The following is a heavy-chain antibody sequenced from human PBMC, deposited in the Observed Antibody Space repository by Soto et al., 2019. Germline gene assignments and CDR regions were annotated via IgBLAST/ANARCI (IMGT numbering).Heavy chain of an antibody. Sequence: QVQLQESGPGLVKPSETLSLTCTVSGGSISSYYWSWIRQPPGKGLEWIGYIYYSGSTNYNPSLKSRVTIPVDTSKNQFSLKLSSVTAADTAVYYCARDRSSSWSFDYWGQGTLVTVSS. CDR3: ARDRSSSWSFDY. V-gene: IGHV4-59*01. CDR1: GGSISSYY. D-gene: IGHD6-13*01. CDR2: IYYSGST. J-gene: IGHJ4*02.